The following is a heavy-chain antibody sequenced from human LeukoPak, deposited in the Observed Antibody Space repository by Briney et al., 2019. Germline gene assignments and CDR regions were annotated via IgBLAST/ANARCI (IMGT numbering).Heavy chain of an antibody. CDR1: GFTFSNYM. Sequence: PGGSLRLSCAASGFTFSNYMMHWVRQGPGKGIVWVSRIKSDGITITYADSVKGRFTISRDNAKNTLYLQMNSLRAEDTAVYYCLRDLNWSLDQWGQGTLVTVSS. CDR3: LRDLNWSLDQ. V-gene: IGHV3-74*01. D-gene: IGHD1-20*01. CDR2: IKSDGITI. J-gene: IGHJ4*02.